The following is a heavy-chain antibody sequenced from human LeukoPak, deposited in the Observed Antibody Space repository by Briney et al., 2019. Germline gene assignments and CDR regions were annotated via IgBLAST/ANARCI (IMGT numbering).Heavy chain of an antibody. D-gene: IGHD3-10*01. CDR1: GYTFTNYY. CDR2: INPSGGST. V-gene: IGHV1-46*01. Sequence: ASVKVSCKASGYTFTNYYMHWVRQAPGQGLEWMGIINPSGGSTSYAQKFQGRVTITADKSTSTAYMELSSLRSEDTAVYYCAANKNTMVRGVIITNWFDPWGQGTLVTVSS. J-gene: IGHJ5*02. CDR3: AANKNTMVRGVIITNWFDP.